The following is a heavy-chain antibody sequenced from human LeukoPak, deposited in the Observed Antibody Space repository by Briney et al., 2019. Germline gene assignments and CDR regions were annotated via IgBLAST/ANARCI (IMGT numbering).Heavy chain of an antibody. Sequence: SETLSLTCTVSGDSISSSSYYWGWIRQPPGKGLEWIGSFYYSGSTYYNPSLKSRVTISVDTSKNQFSLKLSPVTAADTAVYYCARGVVIAPQTFDYWGQGTLVTVSS. J-gene: IGHJ4*02. V-gene: IGHV4-39*07. CDR3: ARGVVIAPQTFDY. CDR2: FYYSGST. CDR1: GDSISSSSYY. D-gene: IGHD2-21*01.